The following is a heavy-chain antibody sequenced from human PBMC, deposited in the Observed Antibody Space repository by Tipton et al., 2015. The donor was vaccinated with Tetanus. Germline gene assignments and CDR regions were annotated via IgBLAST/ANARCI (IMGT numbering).Heavy chain of an antibody. V-gene: IGHV4-59*01. J-gene: IGHJ4*02. D-gene: IGHD1/OR15-1a*01. CDR3: ARDLGTSGFQ. Sequence: TLSLTCTVSGDSITSFYWSWIRQPPGKGLEWIGYIFYGGTTNYNPSLKSRVTISLDTSKNQFSLQLSSVTAADTAVYYCARDLGTSGFQWGQGTLVTVSS. CDR2: IFYGGTT. CDR1: GDSITSFY.